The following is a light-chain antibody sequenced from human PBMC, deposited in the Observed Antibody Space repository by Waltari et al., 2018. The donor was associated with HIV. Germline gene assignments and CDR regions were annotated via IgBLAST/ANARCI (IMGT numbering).Light chain of an antibody. CDR2: DAS. CDR3: QQHKTWVS. CDR1: ESVRID. Sequence: EIVLTQSPATLSLSPGERATLSCRASESVRIDLAWDQQKPGRSVRLLSFDASTRATGIPGRFSGSGSGTAFTLTISSLEPEDVAVYYCQQHKTWVSVGGGTKVEIK. V-gene: IGKV3-11*01. J-gene: IGKJ4*01.